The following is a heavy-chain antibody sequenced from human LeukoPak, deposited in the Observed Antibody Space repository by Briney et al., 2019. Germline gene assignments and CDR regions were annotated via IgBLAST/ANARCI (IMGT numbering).Heavy chain of an antibody. Sequence: PGGSLRLSCAVSGFTFSSYAMSWVRQAPGKGLEWVSAISGSGGSTYYADSVKGRFTISRDNSKNTLYLQMNSLRAEDTAVYYCAKDMPKYDYGGNSVRYWGQGTLVTVSS. CDR2: ISGSGGST. CDR1: GFTFSSYA. V-gene: IGHV3-23*01. D-gene: IGHD4-23*01. CDR3: AKDMPKYDYGGNSVRY. J-gene: IGHJ4*02.